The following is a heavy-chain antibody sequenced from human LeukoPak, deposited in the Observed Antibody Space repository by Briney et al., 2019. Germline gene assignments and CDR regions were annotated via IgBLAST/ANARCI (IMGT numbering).Heavy chain of an antibody. D-gene: IGHD6-19*01. CDR1: GFTFSSYE. CDR3: ARMQPQWLAPYGMDV. CDR2: ISSSGSTI. V-gene: IGHV3-48*03. Sequence: GGSLRLSCAASGFTFSSYEMNWVRQAPGKGLEWVSYISSSGSTIYYADSVKGRFTISRDNAKNSPYLQMNSLRAEDTAVYYCARMQPQWLAPYGMDVWGQGTTVTVSS. J-gene: IGHJ6*02.